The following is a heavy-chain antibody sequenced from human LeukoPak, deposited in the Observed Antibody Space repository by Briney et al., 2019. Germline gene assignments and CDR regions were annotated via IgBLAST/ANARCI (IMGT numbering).Heavy chain of an antibody. J-gene: IGHJ5*02. D-gene: IGHD6-13*01. CDR3: ARVAAAADYNWFDP. CDR1: GGTFSSYA. Sequence: ASVKVSCKASGGTFSSYAISWVRQAPGQGLEWVGRIIPILGIANYAQKFQGRVTITADKSTSTAYMELSSLRSEDTAVYYCARVAAAADYNWFDPWGQGTLVTVSS. V-gene: IGHV1-69*04. CDR2: IIPILGIA.